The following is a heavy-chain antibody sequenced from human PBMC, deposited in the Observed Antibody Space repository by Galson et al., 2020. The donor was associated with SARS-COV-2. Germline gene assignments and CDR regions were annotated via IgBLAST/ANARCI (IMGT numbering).Heavy chain of an antibody. CDR2: ISYDGSNK. J-gene: IGHJ2*01. Sequence: GASLRLSCAASGFTFSSYGMHWVRQAPGKGLEWEAVISYDGSNKYYADSVKGRFTISRDNSKNTLYLQMNSLRAEDTAVYYCASGYCSGGSCYSQDWYFDLWGRGTLVTVSS. V-gene: IGHV3-30*03. CDR1: GFTFSSYG. D-gene: IGHD2-15*01. CDR3: ASGYCSGGSCYSQDWYFDL.